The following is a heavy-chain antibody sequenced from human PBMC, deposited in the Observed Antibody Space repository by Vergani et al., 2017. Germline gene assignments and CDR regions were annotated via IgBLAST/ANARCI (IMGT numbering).Heavy chain of an antibody. CDR1: GDSISSGVYY. D-gene: IGHD3-16*01. J-gene: IGHJ4*02. Sequence: QVQLQESGPGLVQPSQTLSLTCSVSGDSISSGVYYWNWIRQHPGKGLEWIGYIYSTGSTHHNPSLRRRINMSVDTSKNQFSLKLNSVTAADTAMYYCARMGGYDEGYAFRIGYFDSWGPGILVTVSS. CDR2: IYSTGST. V-gene: IGHV4-31*03. CDR3: ARMGGYDEGYAFRIGYFDS.